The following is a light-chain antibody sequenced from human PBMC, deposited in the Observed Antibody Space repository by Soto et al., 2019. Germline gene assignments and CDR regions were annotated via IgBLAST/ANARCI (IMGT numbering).Light chain of an antibody. CDR1: QSLAYSDGNTY. V-gene: IGKV2-30*01. CDR3: MQGTHWPPYA. CDR2: KVS. J-gene: IGKJ2*01. Sequence: DVVMTQSPLSLPVTLGQPASISCRSSQSLAYSDGNTYLNWFQQRPGQSPRRLMYKVSNRDSGVPDRFSGSGSGTDFTLKISRVEAEDVGVYYCMQGTHWPPYAFGQGNKLEI.